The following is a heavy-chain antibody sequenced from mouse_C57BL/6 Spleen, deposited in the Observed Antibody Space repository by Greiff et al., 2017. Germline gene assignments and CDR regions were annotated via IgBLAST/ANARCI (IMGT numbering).Heavy chain of an antibody. CDR3: ARYYYGRGEGYYFDY. V-gene: IGHV1-53*01. Sequence: QVQLQQPGTELVKPGASVKLSCKASGYTFTSYWMHWVKQRPGQGLEWIGNINPSNGGTNYNEKFKSKATLTGDKSSSTAYMQLSSLTSADSAVYYCARYYYGRGEGYYFDYWGHDTTLTVSS. CDR2: INPSNGGT. D-gene: IGHD1-1*01. J-gene: IGHJ2*01. CDR1: GYTFTSYW.